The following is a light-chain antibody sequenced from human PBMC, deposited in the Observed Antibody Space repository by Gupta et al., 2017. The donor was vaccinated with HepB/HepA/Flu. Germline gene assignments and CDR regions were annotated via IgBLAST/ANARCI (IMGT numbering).Light chain of an antibody. CDR2: WAS. J-gene: IGKJ2*01. CDR1: QSVFYSSNNKNY. Sequence: DIVMTQSPDSLAVSLGERATINCKSSQSVFYSSNNKNYLAWYQQKPGQPPKLLIYWASTRESGVPDRFTGSGSGTDFTLTISSLQAEDVAVYYCQKYFITSDTFGQGTKLEIK. CDR3: QKYFITSDT. V-gene: IGKV4-1*01.